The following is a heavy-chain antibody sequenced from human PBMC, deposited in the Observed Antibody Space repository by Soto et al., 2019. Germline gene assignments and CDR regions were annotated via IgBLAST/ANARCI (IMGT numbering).Heavy chain of an antibody. V-gene: IGHV1-2*04. D-gene: IGHD1-26*01. J-gene: IGHJ3*02. CDR3: ARDIVGGRLDAFDI. Sequence: ASVKVSCKASGYTFTGYYMHWVRQAPGQGLEWMGWIKPNSGGTNYAQKFQGWVTMTRDTSISTAYMELSRLRSDDTAVYYCARDIVGGRLDAFDIWGQGTMVTVSS. CDR2: IKPNSGGT. CDR1: GYTFTGYY.